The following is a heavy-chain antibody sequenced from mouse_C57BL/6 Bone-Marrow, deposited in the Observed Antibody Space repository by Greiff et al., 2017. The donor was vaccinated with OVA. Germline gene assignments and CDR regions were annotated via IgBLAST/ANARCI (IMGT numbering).Heavy chain of an antibody. CDR1: GYTFTDYY. D-gene: IGHD1-1*01. CDR2: INPYNGGT. V-gene: IGHV1-19*01. J-gene: IGHJ2*01. Sequence: EVQLQQSGPVLVKPGASVKMSCKASGYTFTDYYMNWVKQSHGKSLEWIGVINPYNGGTSYNQKFKGKATLTVDKSSSTAYMELNSLTSEDSAVYYCARTYYYGSSYDKFDYWGQGTTLTVSS. CDR3: ARTYYYGSSYDKFDY.